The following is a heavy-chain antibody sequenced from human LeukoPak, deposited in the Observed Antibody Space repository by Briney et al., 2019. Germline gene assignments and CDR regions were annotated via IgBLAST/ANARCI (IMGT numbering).Heavy chain of an antibody. Sequence: VESLKISCQTSGYSFTNYWIGWVRQMPGKGLEWMGIIYPGDSDSRYSPSFQGQATISADKSVSTAYLQWSTLRASDTAIYYCARASTDNAGWHRGSFDYWGQGTLVTVSS. CDR2: IYPGDSDS. CDR3: ARASTDNAGWHRGSFDY. D-gene: IGHD6-19*01. V-gene: IGHV5-51*01. CDR1: GYSFTNYW. J-gene: IGHJ4*02.